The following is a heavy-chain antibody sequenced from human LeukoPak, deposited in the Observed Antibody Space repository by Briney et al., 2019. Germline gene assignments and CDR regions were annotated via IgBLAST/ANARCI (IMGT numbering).Heavy chain of an antibody. CDR3: ARSGDVGYCSSTSCTLDY. CDR1: GGTFSSYA. V-gene: IGHV1-69*04. Sequence: ASVKVSCKASGGTFSSYAISWVRQAPGQGLEWMGRIIPILGIANYAQKFQGRVTITADKSTSTAYMELSSLRSEDTAVYYCARSGDVGYCSSTSCTLDYWGQGTLVTVSS. J-gene: IGHJ4*02. CDR2: IIPILGIA. D-gene: IGHD2-2*01.